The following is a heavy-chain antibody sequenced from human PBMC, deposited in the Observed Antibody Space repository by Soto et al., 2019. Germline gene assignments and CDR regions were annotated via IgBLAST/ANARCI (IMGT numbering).Heavy chain of an antibody. V-gene: IGHV4-34*01. Sequence: TSETLSLTCAVYGGSFSGYYWSWIRQPPGKGLEWIGEINHSGSTNYNPSLKSRVTISVDTSKNQFSLKLSSVTAADTAVYYCARGVGGYCSSTSCYRVNNWFDPWGQGTLVTVSS. CDR2: INHSGST. CDR1: GGSFSGYY. D-gene: IGHD2-2*01. J-gene: IGHJ5*02. CDR3: ARGVGGYCSSTSCYRVNNWFDP.